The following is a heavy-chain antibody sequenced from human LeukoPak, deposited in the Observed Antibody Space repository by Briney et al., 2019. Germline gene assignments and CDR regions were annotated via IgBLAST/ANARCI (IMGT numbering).Heavy chain of an antibody. J-gene: IGHJ4*02. CDR3: ARETGSAVGSTDFDY. CDR1: GFTFSSYA. V-gene: IGHV3-30-3*01. CDR2: ISYDGSNK. D-gene: IGHD4-17*01. Sequence: GGSLRLSCAASGFTFSSYAIHWVRQAPGKGLEWEAVISYDGSNKYYADSVKGRFTISRDNSKNTLYLQMNSLRAEDTAVYYCARETGSAVGSTDFDYWGQGTLVTVSS.